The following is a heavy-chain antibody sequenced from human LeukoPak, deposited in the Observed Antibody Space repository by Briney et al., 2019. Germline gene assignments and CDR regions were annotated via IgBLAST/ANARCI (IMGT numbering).Heavy chain of an antibody. J-gene: IGHJ4*02. Sequence: PGRSLRLSCAASGFTFSSYGMHWVRQAPGKGLEWVAVIWYDGSNKYYADSVKGRFTISRDNSKNTLYLQMNSLRAEDTAVYYCARCMRSSSWYRLDYWGQGTLVTVSS. CDR2: IWYDGSNK. CDR1: GFTFSSYG. V-gene: IGHV3-33*01. D-gene: IGHD6-13*01. CDR3: ARCMRSSSWYRLDY.